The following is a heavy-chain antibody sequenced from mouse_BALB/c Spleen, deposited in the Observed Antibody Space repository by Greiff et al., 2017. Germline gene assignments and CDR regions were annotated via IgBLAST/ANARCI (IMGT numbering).Heavy chain of an antibody. J-gene: IGHJ3*01. CDR1: GFNIKDTY. CDR2: IDPANGNT. CDR3: ARGGMGPWFAY. D-gene: IGHD2-10*02. Sequence: DVQLQESGAELVKPGASVKLSCTASGFNIKDTYMHWVKQRPEQGLEWIGRIDPANGNTKYDPKFQGKATITADTSSNTAYLQLSSLTSEDTAVYYCARGGMGPWFAYWGQGTLVTVSA. V-gene: IGHV14-3*02.